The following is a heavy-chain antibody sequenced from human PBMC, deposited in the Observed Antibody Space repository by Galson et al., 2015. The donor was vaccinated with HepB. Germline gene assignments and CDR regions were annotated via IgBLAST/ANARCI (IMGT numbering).Heavy chain of an antibody. Sequence: SLRLSCAASGFTFSSYGMHWVRQAPGKGLEWVAVISYDGSNKYYADSVKGRFAISRDNSKNTLYLQMNSLRAEDTAVYYCTKDALVWSGTEYYFDYWGQGTLVTVSS. CDR2: ISYDGSNK. J-gene: IGHJ4*02. V-gene: IGHV3-30*18. CDR1: GFTFSSYG. D-gene: IGHD3-16*01. CDR3: TKDALVWSGTEYYFDY.